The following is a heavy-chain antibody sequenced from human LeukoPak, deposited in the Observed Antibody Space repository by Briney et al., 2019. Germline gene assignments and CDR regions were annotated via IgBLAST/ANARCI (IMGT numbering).Heavy chain of an antibody. V-gene: IGHV3-23*01. D-gene: IGHD1-26*01. Sequence: GGSLRLSCAASGFTFSIYSMSWVRQAPGKGLEWVSAISGSGGSTYYADSVKGRFTISRDNSKNTLYLQMNSLRAEDTAVYYCAKDLGVGAITNYYYYMDVWGKGTTVTVSS. CDR1: GFTFSIYS. J-gene: IGHJ6*03. CDR2: ISGSGGST. CDR3: AKDLGVGAITNYYYYMDV.